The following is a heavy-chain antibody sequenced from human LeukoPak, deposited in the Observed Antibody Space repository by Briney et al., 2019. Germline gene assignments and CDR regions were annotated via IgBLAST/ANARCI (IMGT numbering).Heavy chain of an antibody. Sequence: PSETLSLTCTVSGGSISSYYWSWIRQPPGKGPEWIGYIYYSGSTNYNPSLKSRATISVDTSKNQFSLKLSSVTAADTAVYYCARFRNYYDFWSGYSGYFDYWGQGTLVTVSS. CDR2: IYYSGST. CDR3: ARFRNYYDFWSGYSGYFDY. J-gene: IGHJ4*02. CDR1: GGSISSYY. D-gene: IGHD3-3*01. V-gene: IGHV4-59*01.